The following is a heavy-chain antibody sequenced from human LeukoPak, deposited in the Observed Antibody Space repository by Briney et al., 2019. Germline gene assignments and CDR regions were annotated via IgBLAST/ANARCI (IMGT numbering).Heavy chain of an antibody. J-gene: IGHJ4*02. V-gene: IGHV3-30*02. D-gene: IGHD2-2*01. CDR2: IRYDGSNK. CDR1: GFTFSSYG. Sequence: AGGSLRLSCAASGFTFSSYGMHWVRQAPGKGLEWVAFIRYDGSNKYYADSVKGRFTISRDNSKNTLYLQMNSLRAEDTAVYYCAKDYGPYCSSSRCPLVYWGQGTLVTVSS. CDR3: AKDYGPYCSSSRCPLVY.